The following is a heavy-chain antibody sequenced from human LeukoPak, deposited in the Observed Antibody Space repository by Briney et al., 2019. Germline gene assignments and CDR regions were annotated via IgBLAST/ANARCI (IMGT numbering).Heavy chain of an antibody. Sequence: SETLSLTCAVYGGSFSGYYWSWIRQPPGKGLEWIGEINHSGSTNYNPSLKSRVTISVDTSKNQFSLKLSSVTAADTAVYYCARGEQQLPHWFDPWGQGTLVTVSS. CDR1: GGSFSGYY. J-gene: IGHJ5*02. CDR2: INHSGST. CDR3: ARGEQQLPHWFDP. V-gene: IGHV4-34*01. D-gene: IGHD6-13*01.